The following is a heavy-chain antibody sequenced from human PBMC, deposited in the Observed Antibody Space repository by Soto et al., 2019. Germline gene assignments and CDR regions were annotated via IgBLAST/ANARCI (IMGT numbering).Heavy chain of an antibody. V-gene: IGHV1-46*01. D-gene: IGHD2-8*01. CDR2: INPSGGKT. Sequence: ASVKVSCKASGYTFTSYYMHGVRQAPGQGLGWVGIINPSGGKTSYAQKFQGRVTVTRDTSTSTVYMELSSLRSEDTAVYYCMVYAARDIDYWGQGTLVTVSS. J-gene: IGHJ4*02. CDR1: GYTFTSYY. CDR3: MVYAARDIDY.